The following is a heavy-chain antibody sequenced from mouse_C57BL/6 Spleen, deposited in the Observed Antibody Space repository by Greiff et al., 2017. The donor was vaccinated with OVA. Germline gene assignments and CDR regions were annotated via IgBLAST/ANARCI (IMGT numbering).Heavy chain of an antibody. Sequence: EVQLVESGPGLVKPSQSLSLTCSVTGYSITSGYYWNWIRQFPGNKLEWMGYISYDGSNNYNPSLKNRISITRDTSKNQFFLKLNSVTTEDTATYYCASRLWGDYCDDWGQGTTLTISS. V-gene: IGHV3-6*01. CDR2: ISYDGSN. CDR3: ASRLWGDYCDD. CDR1: GYSITSGYY. D-gene: IGHD1-1*02. J-gene: IGHJ2*01.